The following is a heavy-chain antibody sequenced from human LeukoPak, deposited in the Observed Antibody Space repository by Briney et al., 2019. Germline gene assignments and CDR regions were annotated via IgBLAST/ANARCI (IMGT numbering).Heavy chain of an antibody. CDR3: ARRGLYRGNSGGFDY. CDR2: ISSSGSYI. J-gene: IGHJ4*02. V-gene: IGHV3-21*01. D-gene: IGHD4-23*01. Sequence: GGSLRLSYAASGFTFSSYSMNWVRQAPGKGLEWDSSISSSGSYIYYADSVKGRFTISRDNAKNSLYLQLNSLRAEDTAVYYCARRGLYRGNSGGFDYWGQGTLVTVSS. CDR1: GFTFSSYS.